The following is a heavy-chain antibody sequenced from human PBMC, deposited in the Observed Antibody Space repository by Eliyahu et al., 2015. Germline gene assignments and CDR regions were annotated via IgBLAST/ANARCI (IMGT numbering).Heavy chain of an antibody. V-gene: IGHV2-5*02. CDR3: AHLLYYDFWSGPSGPIFDP. J-gene: IGHJ5*02. D-gene: IGHD3-3*01. CDR2: IYXDDDK. Sequence: QITLKESGPTLVKPTQTLTLTCTFSGFSLSXRXVGVGWIRQPPGKALEWLALIYXDDDKRYSPSLKSRLTITKDTSKNQVVLTMTNMDPVDTATYYCAHLLYYDFWSGPSGPIFDPWGQGTLVTVSS. CDR1: GFSLSXRXVG.